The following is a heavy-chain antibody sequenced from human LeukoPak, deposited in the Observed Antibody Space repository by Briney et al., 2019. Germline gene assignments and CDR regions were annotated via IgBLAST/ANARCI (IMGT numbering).Heavy chain of an antibody. D-gene: IGHD2-15*01. J-gene: IGHJ4*02. Sequence: GGSLRLSCAASGFTFRSYGFHWVRQAPGKGLEWVAVIWYDGRNKYYADSVKGRFTFSRDNSKNTVYLEMNSPRAEDTAVYYCTRAGRGSVLDYWGQGTLVTVSS. V-gene: IGHV3-33*01. CDR3: TRAGRGSVLDY. CDR1: GFTFRSYG. CDR2: IWYDGRNK.